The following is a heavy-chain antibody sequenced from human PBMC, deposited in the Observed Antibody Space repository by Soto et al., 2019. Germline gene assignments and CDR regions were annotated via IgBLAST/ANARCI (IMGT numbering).Heavy chain of an antibody. D-gene: IGHD3-10*01. CDR2: IVPLLGTA. J-gene: IGHJ2*01. V-gene: IGHV1-69*01. Sequence: QVQLVQSGAEVKKPGSSVKVSCKASGDIFSSYPFSWVRQAPGQGLEWMGGIVPLLGTADYAQKVQDRVTITADESTITVYRELSSLRSADTAVYYCARDRGSQNWYFGVWGRGTLVSVSS. CDR3: ARDRGSQNWYFGV. CDR1: GDIFSSYP.